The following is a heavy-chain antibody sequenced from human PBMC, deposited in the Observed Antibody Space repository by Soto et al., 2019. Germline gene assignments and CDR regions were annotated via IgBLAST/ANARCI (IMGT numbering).Heavy chain of an antibody. CDR3: AKDLEGSGYYYGAGSAIDY. V-gene: IGHV3-23*01. CDR2: ISGSGGST. CDR1: GFTFSSYA. D-gene: IGHD3-22*01. J-gene: IGHJ4*02. Sequence: GGSLRLSCAASGFTFSSYAMSWVRQAPGKGLDWVSAISGSGGSTYYADSVKGRFTISRDNSKNTLYLQMNSLRAEDTAVYYCAKDLEGSGYYYGAGSAIDYWGQGTLVTVSS.